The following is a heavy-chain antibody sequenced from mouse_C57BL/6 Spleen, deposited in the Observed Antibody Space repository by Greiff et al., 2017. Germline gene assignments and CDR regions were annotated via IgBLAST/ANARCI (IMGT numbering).Heavy chain of an antibody. CDR2: INPNNGGT. Sequence: EVKLMESGPELVKPGASVKISCKASGYTFTDYYMNWVKQSHGKSLEWIGDINPNNGGTSYNQKFKGKATLTVDKSSSTAYMELRSLTSEDSAVYYCARRYDYLDYWGQGTTLTVSS. CDR1: GYTFTDYY. D-gene: IGHD2-3*01. V-gene: IGHV1-26*01. J-gene: IGHJ2*01. CDR3: ARRYDYLDY.